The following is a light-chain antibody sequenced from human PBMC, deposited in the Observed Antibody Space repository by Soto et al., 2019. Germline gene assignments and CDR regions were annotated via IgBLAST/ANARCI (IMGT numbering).Light chain of an antibody. V-gene: IGLV1-40*01. CDR1: RSSIGAGYE. CDR3: QSYDKRLTAYV. Sequence: QSVLTQPPSVSGAPGQMVTISCSGTRSSIGAGYEVHWYHQLPGTAPKLVVSGNGNRPSGVPDRLSASKSGTSASLAITGLQVEDEGHYYCQSYDKRLTAYVFGTGTKVTVL. J-gene: IGLJ1*01. CDR2: GNG.